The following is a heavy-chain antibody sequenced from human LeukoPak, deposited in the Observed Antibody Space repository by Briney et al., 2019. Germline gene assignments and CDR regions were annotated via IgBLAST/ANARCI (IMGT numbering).Heavy chain of an antibody. J-gene: IGHJ6*02. D-gene: IGHD1-14*01. CDR3: ARGAPRKDMDV. CDR2: ISSSGSTI. CDR1: GFTFSSYA. Sequence: GRSLRLSCVASGFTFSSYAMHWVRQAPGKGLEWVSYISSSGSTIYYADSVKGRFTISRDNAKNSLYLQMNSLRAEDTAVYYCARGAPRKDMDVWGQGTTVTVSS. V-gene: IGHV3-48*04.